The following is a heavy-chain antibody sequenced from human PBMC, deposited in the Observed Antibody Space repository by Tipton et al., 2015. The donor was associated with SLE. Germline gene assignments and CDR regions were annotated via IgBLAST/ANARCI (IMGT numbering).Heavy chain of an antibody. D-gene: IGHD3-3*01. CDR3: AREGYDFWSGFKGGYYYMDV. J-gene: IGHJ6*03. CDR1: GGSISSYY. V-gene: IGHV4-59*01. Sequence: TLSLTCTVSGGSISSYYWSWIRQPPGKGLEWIGYIYYSGSTNYNPSLKSRFTISADTSKNQFSLKLSSVTAADTAVYYCAREGYDFWSGFKGGYYYMDVWAKG. CDR2: IYYSGST.